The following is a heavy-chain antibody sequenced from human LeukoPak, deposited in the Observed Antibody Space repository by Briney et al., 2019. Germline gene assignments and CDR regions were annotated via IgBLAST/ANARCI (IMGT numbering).Heavy chain of an antibody. D-gene: IGHD4-23*01. V-gene: IGHV3-7*01. CDR3: AKYGGNSGTALDI. CDR1: GFTFSSYW. Sequence: GGSLRLSCAASGFTFSSYWMSWVRQAPGQGLEWVADLNTDGSQRRYVDSVKGRFTISRDNAKNSMFLEMNSLRAEDTAVYYCAKYGGNSGTALDIWGQGTMVTVSS. J-gene: IGHJ3*02. CDR2: LNTDGSQR.